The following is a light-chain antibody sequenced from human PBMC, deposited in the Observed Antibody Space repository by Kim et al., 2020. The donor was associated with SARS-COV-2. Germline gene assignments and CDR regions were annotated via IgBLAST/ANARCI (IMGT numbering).Light chain of an antibody. CDR1: QDIRTY. V-gene: IGKV1-27*01. CDR3: QKYDGAPFT. J-gene: IGKJ3*01. Sequence: DIQMTQSPSSLSASIGDRVTTTCRARQDIRTYLAWYQQKPGIPPKLLIYGTSTLQPAVPSRFSGSGFGTDFTLTISILRPEDVATYYCQKYDGAPFTFGPGTKVDIK. CDR2: GTS.